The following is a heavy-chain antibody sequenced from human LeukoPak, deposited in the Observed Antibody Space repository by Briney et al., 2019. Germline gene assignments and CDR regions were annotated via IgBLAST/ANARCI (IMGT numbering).Heavy chain of an antibody. D-gene: IGHD3-22*01. CDR1: GGTFSSYA. CDR3: ARDYDSHDHLSDTFDI. J-gene: IGHJ3*02. V-gene: IGHV1-69*13. CDR2: IIPIFGTA. Sequence: GASVKVSCKASGGTFSSYAISWVRQAPGQGLEWMGGIIPIFGTANYAQKFQGRVTITADESTSTAYMELSSLRSEDTAVYYCARDYDSHDHLSDTFDIWGQGTMVTVSS.